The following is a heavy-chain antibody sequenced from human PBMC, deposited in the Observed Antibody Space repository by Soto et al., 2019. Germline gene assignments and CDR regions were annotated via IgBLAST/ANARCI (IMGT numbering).Heavy chain of an antibody. D-gene: IGHD6-6*01. J-gene: IGHJ4*02. CDR1: GYTFTGYY. Sequence: ASVKVSCKASGYTFTGYYIHWVRQAPGQGLEWMGWINPNSGGTNYAQKFQGWVTMTRDTSISTAYMELSRLRSDDTAVYYCARSRGYSSSYYFDYWGQGTLVTVSS. CDR3: ARSRGYSSSYYFDY. V-gene: IGHV1-2*04. CDR2: INPNSGGT.